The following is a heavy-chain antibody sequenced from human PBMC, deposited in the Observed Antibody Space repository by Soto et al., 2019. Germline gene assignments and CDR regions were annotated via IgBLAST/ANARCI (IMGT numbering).Heavy chain of an antibody. D-gene: IGHD3-3*02. Sequence: GGSLRLSCAASGLIFSDVWMTWVRQAPGKGLEWVGRIKTKPDDGTIDYAAPVRGRFTISRDNAKNSLYLQMNSLRAEDTAVYYCARLGFWFYGMDVWGQGTTVTVSS. CDR3: ARLGFWFYGMDV. CDR1: GLIFSDVW. V-gene: IGHV3-15*01. J-gene: IGHJ6*02. CDR2: IKTKPDDGTI.